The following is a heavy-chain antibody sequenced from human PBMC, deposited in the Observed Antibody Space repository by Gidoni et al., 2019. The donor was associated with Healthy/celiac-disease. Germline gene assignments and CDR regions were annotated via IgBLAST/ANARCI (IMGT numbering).Heavy chain of an antibody. J-gene: IGHJ4*02. Sequence: EVQLLESGGGLVQPGGSLRLSCAASGFTFSRYAMSWVRQAPGKGLEWVSAISGSGGSTYYADSVKGRFTISRDNSKNTLYLQMNSLRAEDTAVYYCAKDLVLGYVEYYFDYWGQGTLVTVSS. CDR1: GFTFSRYA. V-gene: IGHV3-23*01. CDR2: ISGSGGST. D-gene: IGHD3-16*01. CDR3: AKDLVLGYVEYYFDY.